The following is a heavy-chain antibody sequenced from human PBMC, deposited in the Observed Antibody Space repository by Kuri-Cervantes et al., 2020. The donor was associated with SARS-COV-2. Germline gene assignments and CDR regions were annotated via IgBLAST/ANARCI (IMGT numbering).Heavy chain of an antibody. CDR1: GFTFSSYE. V-gene: IGHV3-48*03. CDR2: ISSSGSTI. CDR3: ARVVPPLIDSSGLTGIDY. D-gene: IGHD6-19*01. Sequence: GESLKISCAASGFTFSSYEMNWVRQAPGKGLEWVSYISSSGSTIYYADSVKGRFTISRDNAKNSLYLQMNSLRAEDTAVYYCARVVPPLIDSSGLTGIDYWGQGTLVTVSS. J-gene: IGHJ4*02.